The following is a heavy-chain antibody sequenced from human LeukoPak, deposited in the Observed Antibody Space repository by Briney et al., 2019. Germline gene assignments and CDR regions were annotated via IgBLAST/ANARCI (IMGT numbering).Heavy chain of an antibody. CDR1: GGSISSYY. CDR2: IYYSGST. Sequence: SETLSLTCTVSGGSISSYYWSWIRQPPGKGLEWIGYIYYSGSTNYNPSLKSRVTISVDTSKNQFSLKLSSVTAADTAVYYCARGGDVLLWFGELSPFDYWGQGTLVTVSS. D-gene: IGHD3-10*01. CDR3: ARGGDVLLWFGELSPFDY. J-gene: IGHJ4*02. V-gene: IGHV4-59*01.